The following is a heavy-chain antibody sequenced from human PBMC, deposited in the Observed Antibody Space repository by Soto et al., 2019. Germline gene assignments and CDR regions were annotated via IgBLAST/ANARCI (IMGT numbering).Heavy chain of an antibody. Sequence: QLQLQESGPGLVKPSETLSLTCTVSGGSISSSSYYWGWIRQPPGKGLEWIGSIYYSGSTYYNPSLKSRVTISVDTSKNQFSLKLSSVTAADTAVYYCARQLPGRGMGYYGMDVWGQGTTVTVSS. V-gene: IGHV4-39*01. J-gene: IGHJ6*02. CDR3: ARQLPGRGMGYYGMDV. D-gene: IGHD3-10*01. CDR2: IYYSGST. CDR1: GGSISSSSYY.